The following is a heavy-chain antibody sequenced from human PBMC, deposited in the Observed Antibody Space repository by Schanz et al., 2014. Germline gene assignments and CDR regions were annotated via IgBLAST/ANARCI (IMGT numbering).Heavy chain of an antibody. J-gene: IGHJ3*01. CDR1: GYTFTSYG. D-gene: IGHD6-13*01. CDR2: ISAYNGHT. CDR3: ARDGEAAAGCDY. Sequence: QVQLVQSWAEVKGPGASVKVSCKASGYTFTSYGITWVRQAPGQGLEWMGWISAYNGHTTYAQKFQGRVTMTRDTSTSTVYMELSSLRSEDTAVYYCARDGEAAAGCDYWGQGTMVTVSS. V-gene: IGHV1-18*01.